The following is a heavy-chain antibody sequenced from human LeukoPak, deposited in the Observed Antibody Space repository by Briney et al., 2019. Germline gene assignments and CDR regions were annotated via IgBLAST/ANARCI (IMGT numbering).Heavy chain of an antibody. V-gene: IGHV3-11*04. J-gene: IGHJ4*01. CDR1: GFTSSDYY. CDR3: VMTAGPPTDH. CDR2: ISAGGYPI. Sequence: PGGSLTLSCTGSGFTSSDYYMSWVRQAPGKGLEWLSFISAGGYPIYYADSVRGRFTISRDTAKNLLYLQMNSLRVEDTAVYYCVMTAGPPTDHWGQGALVTVSS.